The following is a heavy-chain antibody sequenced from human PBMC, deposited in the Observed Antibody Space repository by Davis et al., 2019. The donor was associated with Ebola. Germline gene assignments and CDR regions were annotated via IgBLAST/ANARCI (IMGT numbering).Heavy chain of an antibody. V-gene: IGHV5-51*01. CDR3: ARGTSLARNFDY. J-gene: IGHJ4*02. Sequence: KVSCMASGYTFPNYWLVWVRQMPGKALEWLGLIYPGDSDTRYSPSFQGQVTISADKSIRTAYLQWSSLKASDTAMYFCARGTSLARNFDYWGQGTLVTVSS. D-gene: IGHD3-10*01. CDR2: IYPGDSDT. CDR1: GYTFPNYW.